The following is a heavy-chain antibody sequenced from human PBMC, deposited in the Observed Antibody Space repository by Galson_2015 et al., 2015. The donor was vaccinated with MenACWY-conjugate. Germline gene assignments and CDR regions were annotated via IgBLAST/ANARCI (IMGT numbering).Heavy chain of an antibody. CDR1: GFTLSRYA. J-gene: IGHJ4*02. V-gene: IGHV3-33*01. D-gene: IGHD1-26*01. CDR2: IWYDGSQT. CDR3: FAINSGIDY. Sequence: SLRLSCAASGFTLSRYAMHWVRQAPGKGLEWVAVIWYDGSQTYHADAVRGRFTISRDNSKNTAFLQMNSLRAEDTAIYYCFAINSGIDYWGQGTLVTVSS.